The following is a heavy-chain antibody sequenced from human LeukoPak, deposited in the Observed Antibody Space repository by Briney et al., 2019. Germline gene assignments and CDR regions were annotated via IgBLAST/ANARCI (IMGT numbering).Heavy chain of an antibody. CDR1: GGSISSYY. J-gene: IGHJ5*02. CDR3: ARGVPYDFWSGYPDNWFDP. CDR2: IYYSGST. D-gene: IGHD3-3*01. Sequence: PSETLSLTCTVSGGSISSYYWSWIRQPPGKGLEWIGYIYYSGSTNYNPSPKSRVTISVDTSKNQFSLKLSSVTAADTAVYYCARGVPYDFWSGYPDNWFDPWGQGTLVTVSS. V-gene: IGHV4-59*01.